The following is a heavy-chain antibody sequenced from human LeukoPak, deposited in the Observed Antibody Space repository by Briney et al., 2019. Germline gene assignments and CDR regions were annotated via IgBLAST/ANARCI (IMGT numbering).Heavy chain of an antibody. Sequence: GGSLRLSCAASGFTFSSYAMSWVRQAPGKGLEWVSAISGSGGSTYYADSVKGRFTITRDNSKNTLYLQMNSLRAEDTAVYYCAKSTYGSPEGYCGQGTLVTVSS. CDR1: GFTFSSYA. V-gene: IGHV3-23*01. J-gene: IGHJ4*02. CDR3: AKSTYGSPEGY. D-gene: IGHD3-10*01. CDR2: ISGSGGST.